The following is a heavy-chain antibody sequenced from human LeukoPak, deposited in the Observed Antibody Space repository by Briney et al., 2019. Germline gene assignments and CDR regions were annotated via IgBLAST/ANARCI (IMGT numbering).Heavy chain of an antibody. Sequence: GGSLRLSCGASRFTFRTYWMHWVRQVPGKGLVWVSRIDSDGSSTSYADFVKGRFTISRDNARNTFYLQMNSLRVEDTAVYYCARDNIRSWDYWGQGTLVTVSS. CDR2: IDSDGSST. CDR1: RFTFRTYW. D-gene: IGHD1-14*01. J-gene: IGHJ4*02. CDR3: ARDNIRSWDY. V-gene: IGHV3-74*01.